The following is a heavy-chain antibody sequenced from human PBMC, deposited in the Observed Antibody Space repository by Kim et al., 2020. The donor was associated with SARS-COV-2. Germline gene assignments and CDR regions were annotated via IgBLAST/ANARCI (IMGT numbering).Heavy chain of an antibody. Sequence: YNPSLKGRLTISVDTSKNQFSLKLSSVTAADTAVYYCARGRILPVVRADYWGQGTLVTVSS. J-gene: IGHJ4*02. V-gene: IGHV4-31*02. D-gene: IGHD2-15*01. CDR3: ARGRILPVVRADY.